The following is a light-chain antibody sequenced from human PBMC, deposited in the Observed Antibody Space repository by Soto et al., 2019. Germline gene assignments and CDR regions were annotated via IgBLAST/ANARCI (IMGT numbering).Light chain of an antibody. J-gene: IGKJ2*01. CDR2: DAS. CDR3: QQYKTYPYT. CDR1: QTISSW. Sequence: DIQMTQSPSTLSASVGDRVTITCRASQTISSWLAWYQQKPRKAPKLLIYDASSLGSGDPSRFSGSGSGTEFTLTISSLQPDDFASYHCQQYKTYPYTFGQGTELEIK. V-gene: IGKV1-5*01.